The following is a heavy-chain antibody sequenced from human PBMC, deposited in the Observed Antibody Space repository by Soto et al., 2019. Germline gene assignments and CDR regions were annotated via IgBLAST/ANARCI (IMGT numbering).Heavy chain of an antibody. Sequence: SSETLSLTCTVSGDSVSSGGFYWSWIRQPPGKRLEWIGYIYYSGSTTYNPSLESRVTISVDTSKNQFSLKLSSLTAADTAVHYWARLPYYYGSGSTSDYWGQGTLVTVSS. CDR2: IYYSGST. J-gene: IGHJ4*02. D-gene: IGHD3-10*01. CDR1: GDSVSSGGFY. V-gene: IGHV4-61*08. CDR3: ARLPYYYGSGSTSDY.